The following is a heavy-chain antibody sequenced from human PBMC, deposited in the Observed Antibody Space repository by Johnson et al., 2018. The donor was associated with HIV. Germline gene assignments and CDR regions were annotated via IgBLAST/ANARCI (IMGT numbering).Heavy chain of an antibody. CDR1: GFTFSSYA. V-gene: IGHV3-30-3*01. CDR3: ARDRGALDI. CDR2: ISYDGSNK. Sequence: QVQLVESGGGVVQPGGSLRLSCAASGFTFSSYAMHWVRQAPGKGLEWVAVISYDGSNKYYADSVKGRFTISRDNAKNSLYLQMNSLRAEDTAVYYCARDRGALDIWGQGTMVTVSS. J-gene: IGHJ3*02.